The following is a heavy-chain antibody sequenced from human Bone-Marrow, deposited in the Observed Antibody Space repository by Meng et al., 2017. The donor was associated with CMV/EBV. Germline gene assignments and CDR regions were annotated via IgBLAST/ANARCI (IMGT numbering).Heavy chain of an antibody. CDR2: ISYDGSNK. CDR1: GFTFSSYA. D-gene: IGHD3-16*01. V-gene: IGHV3-30-3*01. Sequence: GGSLRLSCAASGFTFSSYAMHWVRQAPGKGLEWVAVISYDGSNKYYADSVKGRFTISRDNSKNTLYLQMNSLRAEYTAVYYCARSSGNYDYGSYPYYFDYCGQGTLVAVSS. CDR3: ARSSGNYDYGSYPYYFDY. J-gene: IGHJ4*02.